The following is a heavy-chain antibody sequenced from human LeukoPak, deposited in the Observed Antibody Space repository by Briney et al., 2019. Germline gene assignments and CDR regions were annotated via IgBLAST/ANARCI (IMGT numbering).Heavy chain of an antibody. CDR1: GFTFSDYY. CDR2: ISSSGSTI. D-gene: IGHD2-2*02. Sequence: GALRLSCAASGFTFSDYYMSWLRQAPGKGLEWVSYISSSGSTIYYADSVKGRFTISRDNAKNSLYLQMNSLRAEDTAVYYCAREGYCSSTSCYSYYGMDVWGQGTTVTVSS. J-gene: IGHJ6*02. V-gene: IGHV3-11*01. CDR3: AREGYCSSTSCYSYYGMDV.